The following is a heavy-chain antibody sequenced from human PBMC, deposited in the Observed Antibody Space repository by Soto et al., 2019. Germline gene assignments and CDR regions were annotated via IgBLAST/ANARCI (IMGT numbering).Heavy chain of an antibody. CDR3: AMGLGRYSSGWSWFNP. Sequence: PSETLSLTCGVSGGTIRSPDWWTWVRQPPGKGLEWIGEIFQSGSTNYTPSLESRVTISVDKSKNQFSLTLTSVTDADTAVYFCAMGLGRYSSGWSWFNPWGQGILVIFCS. V-gene: IGHV4-4*02. CDR1: GGTIRSPDW. J-gene: IGHJ5*02. CDR2: IFQSGST. D-gene: IGHD6-19*01.